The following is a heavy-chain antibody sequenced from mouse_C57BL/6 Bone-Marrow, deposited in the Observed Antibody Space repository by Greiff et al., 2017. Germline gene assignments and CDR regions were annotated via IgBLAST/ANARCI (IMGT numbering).Heavy chain of an antibody. CDR3: ARGIYYDYDFDY. J-gene: IGHJ2*01. Sequence: EVQLQQSGPELVKPGASVKISCKASGYTFTDYYMNWVKQSHGKSLEWIGDINPNNGGTSYNQKVKGKATLTVDKSSSTAYMELRSLTSEDSAVYYCARGIYYDYDFDYWGQGTTLTVSS. CDR2: INPNNGGT. V-gene: IGHV1-26*01. D-gene: IGHD2-4*01. CDR1: GYTFTDYY.